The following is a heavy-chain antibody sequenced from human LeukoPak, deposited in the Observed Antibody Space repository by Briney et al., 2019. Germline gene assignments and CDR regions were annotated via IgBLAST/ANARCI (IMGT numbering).Heavy chain of an antibody. V-gene: IGHV3-20*04. D-gene: IGHD3-22*01. CDR1: GFTFDDYG. Sequence: GGSLRLSCAASGFTFDDYGMSWVRQAPGKGLEWVSGINWNGGSTGYADSVKGRFTISRDNAKNSLYLQMNSLRAEDTAVYYCAKDRYYDSSGYSYMDVWGKGTTVTISS. J-gene: IGHJ6*03. CDR2: INWNGGST. CDR3: AKDRYYDSSGYSYMDV.